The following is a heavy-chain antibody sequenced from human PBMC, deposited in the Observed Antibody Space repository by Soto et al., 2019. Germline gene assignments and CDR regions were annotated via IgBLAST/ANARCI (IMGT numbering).Heavy chain of an antibody. D-gene: IGHD3-10*01. V-gene: IGHV4-31*03. CDR3: ARDGTTMVRGVSYYYGMDV. Sequence: SETLSLTCTVSGGSISSGGYYWSWIRQHPGKGLEWIGYIYYSGSTYYNPSLKSRVTISVDTSKNQFSLKLSSVTAADTAVYYCARDGTTMVRGVSYYYGMDVWGQGTTVTVSS. CDR2: IYYSGST. CDR1: GGSISSGGYY. J-gene: IGHJ6*02.